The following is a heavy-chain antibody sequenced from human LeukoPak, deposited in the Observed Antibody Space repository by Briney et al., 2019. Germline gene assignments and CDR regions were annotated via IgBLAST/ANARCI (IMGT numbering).Heavy chain of an antibody. CDR1: GGSFSGYY. V-gene: IGHV4-34*01. Sequence: SETLSLTCAVYGGSFSGYYWSWLRQPPGKGLEWIGEINHSGSTNYNPSLKSRVTISVDTSKNQFSLKLSSVTAADTAVYYCARGPKHYSSSYLRGAKTHGYWGQGTLVTVSS. CDR3: ARGPKHYSSSYLRGAKTHGY. J-gene: IGHJ4*02. D-gene: IGHD6-13*01. CDR2: INHSGST.